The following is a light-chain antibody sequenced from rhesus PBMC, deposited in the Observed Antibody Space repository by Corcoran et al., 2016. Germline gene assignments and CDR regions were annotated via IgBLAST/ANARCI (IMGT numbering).Light chain of an antibody. V-gene: IGKV1-22*01. Sequence: DIQMTQSPSSLSASVGDTVTITCRASQSISSWLDWYQQKPGKAPNLLVYKASSLQSGVPSRFSGSGSGTDFTLTSSSLQPEDFATYYCLQYITSPFTFGPGTKLVIK. J-gene: IGKJ3*01. CDR1: QSISSW. CDR2: KAS. CDR3: LQYITSPFT.